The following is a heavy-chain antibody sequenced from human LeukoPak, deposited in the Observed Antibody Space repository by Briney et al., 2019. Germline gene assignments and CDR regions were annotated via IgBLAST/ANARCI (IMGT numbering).Heavy chain of an antibody. CDR1: VDSFTSYW. V-gene: IGHV5-51*01. D-gene: IGHD1-26*01. CDR2: IYPSDSDT. J-gene: IGHJ5*02. Sequence: GESLKISCKGSVDSFTSYWIGWVRQMPGKGLERMGIIYPSDSDTRYSPSFQGQVTISADKSISTAYLQWSRLKASDTAMYYCARGPTVNWFDTWGQGTLVTVSS. CDR3: ARGPTVNWFDT.